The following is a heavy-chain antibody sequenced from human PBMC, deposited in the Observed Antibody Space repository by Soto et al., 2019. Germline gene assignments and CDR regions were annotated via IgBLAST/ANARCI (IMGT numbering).Heavy chain of an antibody. CDR2: ISGSGGDT. D-gene: IGHD3-3*01. V-gene: IGHV3-23*01. J-gene: IGHJ4*02. CDR1: GFTFTSYA. CDR3: AKHDFWTLYKTGLDS. Sequence: EVQLLESGGGLVQPGGSLRLSCSASGFTFTSYAMSWVRQAPGKGLEWVSGISGSGGDTKSADSVKGRFTISRDNFKNMLYLQMNTLRAEDTAVYYCAKHDFWTLYKTGLDSWRQGTLVTVSS.